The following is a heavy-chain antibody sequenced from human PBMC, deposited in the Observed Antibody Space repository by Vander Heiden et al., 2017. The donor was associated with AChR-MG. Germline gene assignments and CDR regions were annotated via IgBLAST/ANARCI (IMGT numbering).Heavy chain of an antibody. CDR1: GYTFTSYD. V-gene: IGHV1-8*01. Sequence: QVQLVQSGAEVKKPGASVKVSCKASGYTFTSYDINWVRQATGQGLEWMGWMNPNSGNTGYAQKFQGRVTMTRNTSISTAYMELSSLRSEDTAVYYCARGQIAALELGNWFDPWGQGTLVTVSS. CDR2: MNPNSGNT. CDR3: ARGQIAALELGNWFDP. D-gene: IGHD6-25*01. J-gene: IGHJ5*02.